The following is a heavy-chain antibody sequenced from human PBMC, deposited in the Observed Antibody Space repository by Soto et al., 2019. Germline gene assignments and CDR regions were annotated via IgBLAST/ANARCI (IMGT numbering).Heavy chain of an antibody. CDR2: INPRTGST. CDR3: ARDGGLLTASRHYDL. Sequence: QVQLVQSGADVKKPGTSVKVSCKAAGYSFTNYCMYWVRQAPGQGLEWMGRINPRTGSTRYAQKFQDRVTLTRDTSTTTVYMELSTLISDDTAVYYCARDGGLLTASRHYDLWGPGTLVTVSS. D-gene: IGHD2-15*01. CDR1: GYSFTNYC. V-gene: IGHV1-46*01. J-gene: IGHJ2*01.